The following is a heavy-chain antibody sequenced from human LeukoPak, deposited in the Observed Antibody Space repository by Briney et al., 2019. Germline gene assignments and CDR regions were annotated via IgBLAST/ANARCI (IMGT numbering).Heavy chain of an antibody. V-gene: IGHV3-23*01. D-gene: IGHD3-22*01. J-gene: IGHJ4*02. CDR1: GLTFSTYA. CDR3: AKDYGSSGYYYDY. CDR2: ISGSGGST. Sequence: PGGSLRLSCAASGLTFSTYAMNWVRQAPGKGLEWISSISGSGGSTYYADSVKGRFTISRDNSKNTLYLQMNSLRAEDTAVYYCAKDYGSSGYYYDYWGQGTLVTVSS.